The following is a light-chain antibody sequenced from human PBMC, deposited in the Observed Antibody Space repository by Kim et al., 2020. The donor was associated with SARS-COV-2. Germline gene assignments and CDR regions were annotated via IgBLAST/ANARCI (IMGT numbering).Light chain of an antibody. CDR1: KLGDKY. CDR3: QAWDSSSYV. J-gene: IGLJ1*01. Sequence: VSPGQPASITCSGDKLGDKYACWYQQKPGQSPVLVIYQDSKRPSGIPERFSGSNSGNTATLTISGTQAMDEADYYCQAWDSSSYVFGTGTKVTVL. CDR2: QDS. V-gene: IGLV3-1*01.